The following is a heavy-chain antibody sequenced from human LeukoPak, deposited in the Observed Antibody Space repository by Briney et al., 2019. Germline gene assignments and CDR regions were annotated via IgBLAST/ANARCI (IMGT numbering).Heavy chain of an antibody. CDR1: GGSISSFF. CDR3: ARDLELERNRWNYFES. D-gene: IGHD1-1*01. CDR2: MHYSGDS. V-gene: IGHV4-59*01. J-gene: IGHJ4*02. Sequence: SETLSLTCTVSGGSISSFFWSWIRQPPGKGLEWIGSMHYSGDSKYNPSLKSRVSLSIDTSKQQFSLRLSSVTAADTAVYYCARDLELERNRWNYFESWGQGTLVTVSS.